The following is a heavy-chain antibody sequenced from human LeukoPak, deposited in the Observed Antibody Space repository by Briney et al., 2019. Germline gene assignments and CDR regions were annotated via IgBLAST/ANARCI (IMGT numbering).Heavy chain of an antibody. Sequence: PGASVKVSCKASGYTFTSYDINWVRQATGQGLEWMGWMNPNSGNIGYAQKFQGRVTMTRNTSISTAYMELSSLRSEDTAVYYCARVYCSGGSCYYGPYFDYWGQGTLVTVSS. J-gene: IGHJ4*02. V-gene: IGHV1-8*01. CDR2: MNPNSGNI. CDR1: GYTFTSYD. D-gene: IGHD2-15*01. CDR3: ARVYCSGGSCYYGPYFDY.